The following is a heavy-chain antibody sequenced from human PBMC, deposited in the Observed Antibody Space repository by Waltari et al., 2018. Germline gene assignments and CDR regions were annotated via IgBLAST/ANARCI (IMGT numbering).Heavy chain of an antibody. J-gene: IGHJ4*02. CDR3: QRGDY. Sequence: EVQLVESGGGLVQPGGSLRLPCAAPGFTFSNFWMSWARQAPGKGLEWVANINQDGSGEYYVDSVKGRFTISRDNAKNSLYLQMNSLRAEDTAVYYCQRGDYWGQGTLVTVSS. V-gene: IGHV3-7*04. CDR1: GFTFSNFW. CDR2: INQDGSGE.